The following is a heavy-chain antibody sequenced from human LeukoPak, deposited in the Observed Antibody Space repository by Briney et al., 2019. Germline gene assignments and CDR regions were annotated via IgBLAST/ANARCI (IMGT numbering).Heavy chain of an antibody. J-gene: IGHJ4*02. CDR1: GYTFSSYG. V-gene: IGHV1-18*01. CDR3: AKDRGWQYADYETVAVEH. CDR2: ISVYTGKT. D-gene: IGHD4-17*01. Sequence: GASVKVSCKASGYTFSSYGISWVRQAPGQGLEWMGWISVYTGKTYHARKFEARVTMTTDTSTSTAYMELRSLRSDDTAVYYCAKDRGWQYADYETVAVEHWGQGTLVTVSS.